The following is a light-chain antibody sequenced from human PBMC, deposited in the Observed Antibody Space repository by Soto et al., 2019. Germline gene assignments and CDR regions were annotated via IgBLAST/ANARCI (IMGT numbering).Light chain of an antibody. CDR2: DAA. CDR3: QKYDKYST. V-gene: IGKV1-5*01. CDR1: QTSSVS. J-gene: IGKJ1*01. Sequence: IQMTQSPSTLSASVGDTVTITCRASQTSSVSLAWYRQKPGKAPNLLIYDAATLQEGVTSRFSGSGSGTEFTLTVTRLQPDDFATYFCQKYDKYSTFGHGTKVDVK.